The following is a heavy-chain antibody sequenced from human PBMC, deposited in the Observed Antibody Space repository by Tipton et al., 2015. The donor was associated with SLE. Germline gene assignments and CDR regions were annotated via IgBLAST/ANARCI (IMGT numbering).Heavy chain of an antibody. CDR3: ARGGGGYQLLSGYYYYMDV. J-gene: IGHJ6*03. V-gene: IGHV4-59*12. D-gene: IGHD2-2*01. Sequence: TLSLTCTVSGGSITSYYWSWIRQPPGKGLEYIGNIFYTGSTNYNPSLKSRVSISVDTSKNQFSLKLRSVTAADTAVYYCARGGGGYQLLSGYYYYMDVWGKGTTVTVSS. CDR2: IFYTGST. CDR1: GGSITSYY.